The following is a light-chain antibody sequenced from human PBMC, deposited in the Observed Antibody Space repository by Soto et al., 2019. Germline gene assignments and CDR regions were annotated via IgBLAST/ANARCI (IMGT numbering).Light chain of an antibody. V-gene: IGLV2-14*03. CDR3: NSYTSSSPYV. CDR2: DVT. Sequence: QSVLTQPASVSGSPGQSITISCTGTSSDVGGFNYVSWYQQHPGKAPKLMIYDVTNRPSGVSYRFSGSKSGNTASLTISGLQAEDEADYYCNSYTSSSPYVFGTGTQLTVL. CDR1: SSDVGGFNY. J-gene: IGLJ1*01.